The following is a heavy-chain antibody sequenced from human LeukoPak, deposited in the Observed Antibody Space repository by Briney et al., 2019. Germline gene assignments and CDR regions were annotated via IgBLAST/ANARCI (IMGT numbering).Heavy chain of an antibody. CDR1: GFTFRSYE. CDR3: ARGRVYRNNQEGRYTGVDV. J-gene: IGHJ6*02. Sequence: PGGSLRLSCVASGFTFRSYEMYWVRQAPGKGLEWVAFVSWAGSNKNYADSVKGRFTISGDHSKNTLYLEMTSLRSEDTARYYCARGRVYRNNQEGRYTGVDVWGQGTTVTVSS. CDR2: VSWAGSNK. V-gene: IGHV3-30*04. D-gene: IGHD1/OR15-1a*01.